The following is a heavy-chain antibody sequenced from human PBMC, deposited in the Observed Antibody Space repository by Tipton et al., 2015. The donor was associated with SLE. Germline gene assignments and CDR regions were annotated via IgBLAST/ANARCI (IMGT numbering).Heavy chain of an antibody. CDR2: IYTSGST. Sequence: TLSLTCAVYGGSFSGYYWSWIRQPPGKGLEWIGYIYTSGSTNYNPSLKSRVTISVDTSKNQFSLKLTSVTAADPAVYYCARGRPPGSSRRFDPWGQGTLVTVSS. J-gene: IGHJ5*02. CDR1: GGSFSGYY. CDR3: ARGRPPGSSRRFDP. V-gene: IGHV4-4*09. D-gene: IGHD6-6*01.